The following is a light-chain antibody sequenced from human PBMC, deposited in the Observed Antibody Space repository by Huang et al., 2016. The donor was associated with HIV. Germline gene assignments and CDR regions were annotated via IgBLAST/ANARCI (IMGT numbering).Light chain of an antibody. CDR2: LGS. V-gene: IGKV2-28*01. CDR3: MEALKTPYT. J-gene: IGKJ2*01. CDR1: QSLLHTNAYNY. Sequence: DIVMIQSPLSLPVTPGGPASISCRSSQSLLHTNAYNYLDWYLQKPGKSPKLLIYLGSSRASGVPDRFSGGGSGTRFSLNISRVEAEDAGIYYCMEALKTPYTFGQGTKLEIK.